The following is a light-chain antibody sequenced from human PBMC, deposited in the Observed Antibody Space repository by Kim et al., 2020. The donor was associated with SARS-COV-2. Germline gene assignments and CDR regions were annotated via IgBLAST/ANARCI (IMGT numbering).Light chain of an antibody. Sequence: QSALTQPTSVSGSPGQSITISCTGTSSDVGSYNLVSWYQQHPGKAPKLMIYEVSKRPSGVSNRFSGSKSGNTASLTISGRQAEDEADYYCCSYAGSSTSVFGAGTKVTVL. J-gene: IGLJ1*01. CDR1: SSDVGSYNL. CDR2: EVS. CDR3: CSYAGSSTSV. V-gene: IGLV2-23*02.